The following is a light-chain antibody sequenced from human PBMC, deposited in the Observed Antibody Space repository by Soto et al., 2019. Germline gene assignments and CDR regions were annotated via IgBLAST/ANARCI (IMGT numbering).Light chain of an antibody. V-gene: IGKV1-12*01. Sequence: DIQMTQSPSSVSASVGDRVTITCRASQGISRWLAWYQQKPGKAPKLLIYVTSRLESGGPASFRGNGTGTDFTLTNSRPQPENFAIYYCQPANSFPWTFGQGTKVEIK. CDR3: QPANSFPWT. CDR2: VTS. CDR1: QGISRW. J-gene: IGKJ1*01.